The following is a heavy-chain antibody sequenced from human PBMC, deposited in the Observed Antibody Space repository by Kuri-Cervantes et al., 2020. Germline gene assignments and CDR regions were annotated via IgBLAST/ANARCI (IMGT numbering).Heavy chain of an antibody. V-gene: IGHV4-4*02. CDR2: IYYSGST. J-gene: IGHJ4*02. CDR3: ARDKTYSSGRRSHFDY. D-gene: IGHD6-19*01. Sequence: GSLRLSCTVSGDSINSDNWWSWARQPPGKGLEWIGYIYYSGSTNYNPSLKSRVTISVDTSKNQFSLKLSSVTAADTAVYYCARDKTYSSGRRSHFDYWGQGTLVTVSS. CDR1: GDSINSDNW.